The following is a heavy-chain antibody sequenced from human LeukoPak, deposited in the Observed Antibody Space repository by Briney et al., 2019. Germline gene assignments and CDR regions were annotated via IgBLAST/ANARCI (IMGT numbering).Heavy chain of an antibody. Sequence: GGSLRLSCAASGFTFSNYAMHWVRQAPGKGLEWVSIVCCGGVKTYYADSVKGRFTISRDNSKNTLYLQMNSLRAEDTAVYYCARRGDCSGTCTYDYWGQGTLVTVSS. J-gene: IGHJ4*02. V-gene: IGHV3-23*01. CDR2: VCCGGVKT. D-gene: IGHD2-2*01. CDR1: GFTFSNYA. CDR3: ARRGDCSGTCTYDY.